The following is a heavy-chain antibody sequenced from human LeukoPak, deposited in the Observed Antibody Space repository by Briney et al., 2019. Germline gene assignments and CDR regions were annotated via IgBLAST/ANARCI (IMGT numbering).Heavy chain of an antibody. CDR3: AQDPRNDY. CDR2: ITGTGGST. Sequence: GGSLRLSCAASRFSFSSYAMSWVWQAPGKGLEWVSTITGTGGSTYYADFVRGRFIISRDNSNNTLYLQMNSLRAEDTAVYYCAQDPRNDYWGQGSLVTVSS. J-gene: IGHJ4*02. D-gene: IGHD1-14*01. CDR1: RFSFSSYA. V-gene: IGHV3-23*01.